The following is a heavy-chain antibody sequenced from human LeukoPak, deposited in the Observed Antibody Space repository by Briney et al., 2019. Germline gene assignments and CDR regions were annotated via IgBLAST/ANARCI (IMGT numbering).Heavy chain of an antibody. J-gene: IGHJ4*02. D-gene: IGHD3-10*01. CDR3: AKDGGSGILY. Sequence: GGSLRLSCAASGFTFSNYEMNWVRQAPGKGLEWISYISASGTPMFYADSVKGRFTISRDNAKNSLYLQMNSLRAEDTAIYYCAKDGGSGILYWGQGTLVTVSS. CDR2: ISASGTPM. CDR1: GFTFSNYE. V-gene: IGHV3-48*03.